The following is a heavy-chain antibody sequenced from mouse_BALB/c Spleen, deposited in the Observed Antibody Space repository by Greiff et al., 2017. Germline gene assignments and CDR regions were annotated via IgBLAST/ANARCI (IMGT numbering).Heavy chain of an antibody. Sequence: EVQVVESGGGLVKPGGSLKLSCAASGFTFSSYAMSWVRQTPEKRLEWVASISSGGSTYYPDSVKGRFTISRDNARNILYLQMSSLRSEDTAMYYCARDDYDLGWGQGTTLTVSS. D-gene: IGHD2-4*01. CDR2: ISSGGST. V-gene: IGHV5-6-5*01. J-gene: IGHJ2*01. CDR1: GFTFSSYA. CDR3: ARDDYDLG.